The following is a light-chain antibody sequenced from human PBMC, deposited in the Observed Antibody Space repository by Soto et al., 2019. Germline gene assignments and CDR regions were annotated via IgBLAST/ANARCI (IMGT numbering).Light chain of an antibody. J-gene: IGKJ2*01. Sequence: EIVMTQSTATLSVSPGERATLSCRASQSVSSNLAWYQQTPGQAPRLLIYGASTRATGIPARFSGSGSGTEFTLTISSLQSEDFAVYYCQQYNNWPPYTFGQGTKLEIK. CDR2: GAS. CDR1: QSVSSN. CDR3: QQYNNWPPYT. V-gene: IGKV3-15*01.